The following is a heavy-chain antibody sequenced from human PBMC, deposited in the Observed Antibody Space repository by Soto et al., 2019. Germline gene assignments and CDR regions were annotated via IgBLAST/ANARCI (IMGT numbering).Heavy chain of an antibody. CDR2: INPSGGST. CDR1: GYTFTSYY. V-gene: IGHV1-46*03. J-gene: IGHJ4*02. CDR3: ATTLHAGYSYGDEYFDY. D-gene: IGHD5-18*01. Sequence: ASVKVSCKASGYTFTSYYMHWVRQAPGQGLEWMGIINPSGGSTSYAQKFQGRVTMTRDTSTSTVYMELSSLRSEDTAVYYCATTLHAGYSYGDEYFDYWGQGTLVTVSS.